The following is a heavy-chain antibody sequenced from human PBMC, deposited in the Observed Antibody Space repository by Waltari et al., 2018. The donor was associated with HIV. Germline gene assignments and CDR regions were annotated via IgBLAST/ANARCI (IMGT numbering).Heavy chain of an antibody. CDR3: ARVTYGDYGRYFDY. V-gene: IGHV3-7*01. CDR1: GFTFSSYW. J-gene: IGHJ4*02. D-gene: IGHD4-17*01. CDR2: IKQDGSEK. Sequence: EVQLVESGGGLVQPGGSLRLSCATSGFTFSSYWMSWVRQAPGKGLEWVANIKQDGSEKNHVDSVKGRLTISRDNVKKSLYLQMNSLRAEDTAVYYCARVTYGDYGRYFDYWGQGTLVTVSS.